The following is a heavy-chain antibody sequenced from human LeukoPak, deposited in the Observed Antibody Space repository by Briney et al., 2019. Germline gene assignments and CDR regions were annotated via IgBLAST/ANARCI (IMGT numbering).Heavy chain of an antibody. CDR3: ARDQSAHGSGSHYDY. CDR2: ISSSSSYI. J-gene: IGHJ4*02. D-gene: IGHD3-10*01. V-gene: IGHV3-21*01. CDR1: GFAFSSYS. Sequence: GGSLRLSCAASGFAFSSYSMNWVRQAPGKGLEWVSSISSSSSYIYYADSVKGRFTISRDNAKNSLYLQMNSLRAEDTAVYYCARDQSAHGSGSHYDYWGQGTLVTVSS.